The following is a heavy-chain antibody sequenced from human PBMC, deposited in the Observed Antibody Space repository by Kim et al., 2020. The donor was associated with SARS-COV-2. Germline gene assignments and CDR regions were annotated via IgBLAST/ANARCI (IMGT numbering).Heavy chain of an antibody. CDR3: AKKGVVGSASYFDY. V-gene: IGHV3-23*01. J-gene: IGHJ4*02. Sequence: ADSVEGRFTISRDNSKNTLYLQMKSLGAEDTAVYYCAKKGVVGSASYFDYWGQGSLVTVSS. D-gene: IGHD1-26*01.